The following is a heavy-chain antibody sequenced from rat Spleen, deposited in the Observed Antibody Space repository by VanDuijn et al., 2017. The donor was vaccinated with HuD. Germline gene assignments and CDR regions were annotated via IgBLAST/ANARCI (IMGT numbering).Heavy chain of an antibody. J-gene: IGHJ4*01. V-gene: IGHV5S10*01. CDR3: ATDGYYDGTYYAVYVMDA. D-gene: IGHD1-12*02. CDR1: GFTFRDYA. CDR2: ILYDGSST. Sequence: EVQLVESGGGLVQPGRSLKLSCTASGFTFRDYAMAWVRQAPKKGLEWVATILYDGSSTFYRDSVKGRFTISRDKAKSTLYLQMDSLRSEDSATYYCATDGYYDGTYYAVYVMDAWGQGASVTVSS.